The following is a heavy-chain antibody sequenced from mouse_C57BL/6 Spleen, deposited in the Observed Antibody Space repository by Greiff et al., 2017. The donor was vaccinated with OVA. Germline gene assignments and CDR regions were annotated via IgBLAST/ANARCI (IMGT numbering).Heavy chain of an antibody. D-gene: IGHD1-1*01. CDR1: GFNIKNTY. V-gene: IGHV14-3*01. CDR3: AYYGSSYEYVDV. Sequence: VQLKESVAELVRPGASVKLSCTASGFNIKNTYMHWVKQRPEQGLEWIGRIDAANGNTKYAQKVQGKATITADTSYNTAYLQLSSLTSEDTAIYYCAYYGSSYEYVDVWGTGTTVTVSS. J-gene: IGHJ1*03. CDR2: IDAANGNT.